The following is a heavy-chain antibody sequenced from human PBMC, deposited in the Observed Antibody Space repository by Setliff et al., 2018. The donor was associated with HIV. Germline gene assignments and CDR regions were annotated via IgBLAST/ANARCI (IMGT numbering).Heavy chain of an antibody. D-gene: IGHD3-16*01. CDR3: ARSDYVWGSYPDKLDY. CDR2: INPNSGGT. V-gene: IGHV1-2*02. J-gene: IGHJ4*02. Sequence: ASVKVSCKASGYTFAGYYIHWVRQAPGQGLEWMGWINPNSGGTDSARKFQGRVTMTRDTSISTAYMELSRMRSDDTAVYSCARSDYVWGSYPDKLDYWGQGTLVTVSS. CDR1: GYTFAGYY.